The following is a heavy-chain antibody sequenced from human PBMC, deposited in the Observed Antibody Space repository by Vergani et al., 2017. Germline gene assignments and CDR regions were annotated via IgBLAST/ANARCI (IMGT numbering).Heavy chain of an antibody. CDR1: GGSISSYY. Sequence: QVQLQESGPGLVKPSETLSLTCTVSGGSISSYYWSWIRQPPGKGLEWIGYIYYSGSTNYNPSLKSRVTISVDTSKNQFSLKLSSVTAADTAVYYCARAARTHYYYYGMDVWCQGTTVTVSS. V-gene: IGHV4-59*01. D-gene: IGHD6-6*01. CDR2: IYYSGST. CDR3: ARAARTHYYYYGMDV. J-gene: IGHJ6*02.